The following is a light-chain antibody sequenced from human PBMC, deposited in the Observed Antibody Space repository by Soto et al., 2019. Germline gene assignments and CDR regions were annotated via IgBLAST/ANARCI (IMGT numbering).Light chain of an antibody. CDR1: QSVNSNY. V-gene: IGKV3-20*01. Sequence: EIVLTQSPGTLSLSPGESATLSCRASQSVNSNYVAWYQQKPGQTHRLLIYGAFHMATGIPDRFRGSGSGTDFTLTINRLEPEDFAVYFCQQYGNSPQTFGQGTKVEIK. CDR2: GAF. CDR3: QQYGNSPQT. J-gene: IGKJ1*01.